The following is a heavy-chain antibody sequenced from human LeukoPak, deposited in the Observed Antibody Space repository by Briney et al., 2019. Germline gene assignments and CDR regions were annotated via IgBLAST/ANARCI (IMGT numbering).Heavy chain of an antibody. CDR1: GFNFSSYS. J-gene: IGHJ2*01. CDR3: AKALGWFFDL. CDR2: ISATSSHI. Sequence: GGSLRLSYAASGFNFSSYSMNWVRQAPGKGLEWVSSISATSSHIYHAGAVKGRFTTSRDNAKNSLFLQMNGLRVEDTAVYYCAKALGWFFDLWGRGTLVTVSS. V-gene: IGHV3-21*01.